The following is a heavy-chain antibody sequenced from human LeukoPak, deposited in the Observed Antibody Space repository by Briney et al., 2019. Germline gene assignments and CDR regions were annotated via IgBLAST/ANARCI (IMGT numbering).Heavy chain of an antibody. J-gene: IGHJ6*02. CDR2: ISAEGRA. V-gene: IGHV3-43*02. CDR3: ATWAFYHDLDV. D-gene: IGHD3-16*01. Sequence: GGSLRLSCTASGFNIEKYAMHWVRQRPGKGLEWVGVISAEGRADHADSVRGRFTISRDNSKESLFLQMTSLRDEDTALYYCATWAFYHDLDVWGQGTTVTVSS. CDR1: GFNIEKYA.